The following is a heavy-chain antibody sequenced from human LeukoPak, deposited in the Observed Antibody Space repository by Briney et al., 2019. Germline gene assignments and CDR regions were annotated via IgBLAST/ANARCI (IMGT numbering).Heavy chain of an antibody. V-gene: IGHV3-7*05. CDR2: IKQDGGEK. CDR1: GFTFSSYW. J-gene: IGHJ5*02. D-gene: IGHD3-10*01. CDR3: VRGSSGIVVRGIAWAWFDP. Sequence: PGGSLRHSCAASGFTFSSYWMTWVRQAPGKGLEWVANIKQDGGEKYYVDSVKGRFTISRDNAKNSLYLHMNSLRAEDTAIYFCVRGSSGIVVRGIAWAWFDPWGQGTLVTVSS.